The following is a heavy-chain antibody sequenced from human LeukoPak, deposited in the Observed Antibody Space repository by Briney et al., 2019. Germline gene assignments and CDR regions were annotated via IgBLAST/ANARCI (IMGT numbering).Heavy chain of an antibody. D-gene: IGHD3-3*01. CDR2: INPNSGGT. CDR3: ARGMYYDFWSGYYRPDGGFDP. J-gene: IGHJ5*02. CDR1: GYTFTSYY. Sequence: ASVKVSCKASGYTFTSYYMHWVRQAPGQGLEWMGWINPNSGGTNYAQKFQGRVTMTRDTSISTAYMELSRLRSDDTAVYYCARGMYYDFWSGYYRPDGGFDPWGQGTLVTVSS. V-gene: IGHV1-2*02.